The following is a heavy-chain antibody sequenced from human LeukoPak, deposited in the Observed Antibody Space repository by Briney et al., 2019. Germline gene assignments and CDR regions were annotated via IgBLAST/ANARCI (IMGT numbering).Heavy chain of an antibody. CDR1: GFTFSSYV. D-gene: IGHD3-22*01. V-gene: IGHV3-23*01. J-gene: IGHJ4*02. CDR2: ISGSGGHT. Sequence: PGGSLRLSCAASGFTFSSYVMSWVRQAPGKGLEWVSSISGSGGHTDYADSVKGRLTISRDNSKNTLYLQMNSLRAEDTAVYYCARDKGDYHTSGSLFVFGGQGTLVTVSS. CDR3: ARDKGDYHTSGSLFVF.